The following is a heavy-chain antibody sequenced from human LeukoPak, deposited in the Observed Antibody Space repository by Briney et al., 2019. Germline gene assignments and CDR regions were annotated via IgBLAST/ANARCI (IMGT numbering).Heavy chain of an antibody. CDR2: ISSSSSYI. V-gene: IGHV3-21*01. CDR3: AREGYYGSGSYAFDI. Sequence: PGGSLRLSCAASGFTFSSYSMNWVRQAPGKGLEWVSSISSSSSYIYYADSVKGRFTISRDNAKNSLYPQMNSLRAEDTAVYYCAREGYYGSGSYAFDIWGQGTMVTVSS. CDR1: GFTFSSYS. J-gene: IGHJ3*02. D-gene: IGHD3-10*01.